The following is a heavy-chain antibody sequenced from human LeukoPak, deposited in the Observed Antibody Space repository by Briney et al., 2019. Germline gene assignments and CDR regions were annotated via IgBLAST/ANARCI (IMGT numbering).Heavy chain of an antibody. CDR2: IIPIFGTA. V-gene: IGHV1-69*05. CDR1: GYTFTSYG. CDR3: ARVDSYGLSQNYYYMDV. J-gene: IGHJ6*03. Sequence: SVKVSCKASGYTFTSYGISWVRQAPGQGLEWMGGIIPIFGTANYAQKFQGRVTITTDESTSTAYMELSSLRSEDTAVYYCARVDSYGLSQNYYYMDVWGKGTTVTVSS. D-gene: IGHD5-18*01.